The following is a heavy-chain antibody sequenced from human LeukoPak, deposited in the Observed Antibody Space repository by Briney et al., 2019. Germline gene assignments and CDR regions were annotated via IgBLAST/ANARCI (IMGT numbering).Heavy chain of an antibody. J-gene: IGHJ4*02. CDR1: GVSFSSYY. CDR2: IYPGVRT. CDR3: ARSAVTRAGVFDY. Sequence: SETLSLTCTVSGVSFSSYYWTWIRQPAGKGLEWLGRIYPGVRTYYSPSPESRLTMSADTSKNQFSLNLRSMTAADTAVYFCARSAVTRAGVFDYWGRGILVTVSS. V-gene: IGHV4-4*07. D-gene: IGHD4-17*01.